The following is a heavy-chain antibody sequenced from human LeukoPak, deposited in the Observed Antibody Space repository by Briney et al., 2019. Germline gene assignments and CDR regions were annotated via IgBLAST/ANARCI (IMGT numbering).Heavy chain of an antibody. J-gene: IGHJ6*02. D-gene: IGHD2-21*02. Sequence: SETLSLTCAVSGGSISSSNWWSWVRQPPGKGLEWIGEVYQTGGTNYNPSLKSRVTILVDTSKNQFSLKLTSVTAADTAVYYCARVPFDTDSYYYYFGMDVWGQGTTVTVSS. CDR3: ARVPFDTDSYYYYFGMDV. CDR2: VYQTGGT. V-gene: IGHV4-4*02. CDR1: GGSISSSNW.